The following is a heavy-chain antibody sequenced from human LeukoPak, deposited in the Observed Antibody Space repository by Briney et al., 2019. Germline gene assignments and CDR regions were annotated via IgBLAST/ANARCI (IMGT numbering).Heavy chain of an antibody. J-gene: IGHJ4*02. D-gene: IGHD1-1*01. CDR3: ARERMKLEPSAVDY. CDR2: IIPILGIA. V-gene: IGHV1-69*04. Sequence: SVKVSCKASGDTFSSYAISWVRQAPGQGLEWMGRIIPILGIANYAQKFQGRVTITADKSTSTAYMELSSLRSEDTAVYYCARERMKLEPSAVDYWGQGTLVTVSS. CDR1: GDTFSSYA.